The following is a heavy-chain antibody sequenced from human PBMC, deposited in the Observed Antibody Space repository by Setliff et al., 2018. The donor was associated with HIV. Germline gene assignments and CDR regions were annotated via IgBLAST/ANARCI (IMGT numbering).Heavy chain of an antibody. J-gene: IGHJ5*02. CDR1: GFTFGIYW. CDR3: ARGHGSGNSYWFDH. D-gene: IGHD3-10*01. Sequence: GGSLRLSCTASGFTFGIYWMSWLRQAPGKGLEWVANINQDGSEKYYVDTVKGRFTSSRDNAKNSLYPQMNTLRVEDTAVYYCARGHGSGNSYWFDHWGQGTLVTVSS. V-gene: IGHV3-7*04. CDR2: INQDGSEK.